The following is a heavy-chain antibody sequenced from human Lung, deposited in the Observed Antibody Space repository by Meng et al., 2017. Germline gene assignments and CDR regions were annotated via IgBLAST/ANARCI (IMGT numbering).Heavy chain of an antibody. CDR3: ARAGSSRSPPRDY. Sequence: ASVKVSCKASGYDFTTYYIHWVRQAPGQGLEWMEIINPGGSNTTYAQRFQGRLTMTWDTSTSTVYMELSSLRSEDTAVYFCARAGSSRSPPRDYWGQGTLVTVSS. CDR2: INPGGSNT. CDR1: GYDFTTYY. J-gene: IGHJ4*02. V-gene: IGHV1-46*01. D-gene: IGHD3-10*01.